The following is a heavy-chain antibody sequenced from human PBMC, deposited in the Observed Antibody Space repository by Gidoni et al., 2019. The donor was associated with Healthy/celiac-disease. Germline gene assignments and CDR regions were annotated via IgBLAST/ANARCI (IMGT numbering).Heavy chain of an antibody. CDR1: GGSFSGYY. V-gene: IGHV4-34*01. Sequence: QVQLQQWGAGLLKHSATLSLTCAVDGGSFSGYYWRWIRQPPGKGLEWIGEINHSGTTNYNPSLKSRVTISVDTSKNQFSLKLSSVTAADTAVYYCARKAGYSSGWYRSVRYFDLWGRGTLVTVSS. J-gene: IGHJ2*01. CDR2: INHSGTT. D-gene: IGHD6-19*01. CDR3: ARKAGYSSGWYRSVRYFDL.